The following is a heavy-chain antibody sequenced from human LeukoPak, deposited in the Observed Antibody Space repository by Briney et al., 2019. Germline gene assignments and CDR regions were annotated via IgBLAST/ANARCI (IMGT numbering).Heavy chain of an antibody. Sequence: GGSLRLSCAASGFTFSSYAMSWVRQAPGKGLEGVSAISGSGGSTYYADSVKGRFTISKDNSKNTLYLQMNSLRAEDTAVYYCAKGPRFRAAAGTVYFDYWGQGTLVTVSS. J-gene: IGHJ4*02. CDR3: AKGPRFRAAAGTVYFDY. V-gene: IGHV3-23*01. D-gene: IGHD6-13*01. CDR1: GFTFSSYA. CDR2: ISGSGGST.